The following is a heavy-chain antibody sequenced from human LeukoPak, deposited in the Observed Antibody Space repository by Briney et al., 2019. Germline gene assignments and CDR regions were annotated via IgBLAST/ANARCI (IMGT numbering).Heavy chain of an antibody. CDR1: GYTFTSYA. CDR2: ISCYDGET. Sequence: GASVKVSCKASGYTFTSYAMHWVRQAPGQGLEWMGWISCYDGETKYAQKFQGRVAMTTDTSTSTAYMELRSLRSDDTAVYYCARDPSNSIGRMTWFDPWGQGTLVTVSS. CDR3: ARDPSNSIGRMTWFDP. V-gene: IGHV1-18*01. D-gene: IGHD2/OR15-2a*01. J-gene: IGHJ5*02.